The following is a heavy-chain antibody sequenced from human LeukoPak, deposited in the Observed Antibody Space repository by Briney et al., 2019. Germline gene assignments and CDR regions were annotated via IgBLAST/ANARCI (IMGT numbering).Heavy chain of an antibody. CDR3: ARLYSSSSGLRASDY. D-gene: IGHD6-6*01. CDR2: ISSSGSTI. V-gene: IGHV3-48*03. CDR1: GFTFSSYE. J-gene: IGHJ4*02. Sequence: GGSLRLSCAASGFTFSSYEMNWVRQAPGKGLEWVSYISSSGSTIFYADSVKGRFTISRDNAKSSLYLQMNSLRAEDTAVYYCARLYSSSSGLRASDYWGQGTLVTVSS.